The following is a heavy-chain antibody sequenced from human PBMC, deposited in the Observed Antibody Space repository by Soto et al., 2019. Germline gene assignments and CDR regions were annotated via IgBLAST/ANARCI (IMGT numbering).Heavy chain of an antibody. Sequence: PSETLSLTCSVSGGSISSSSYYWSWIRQPPGKGLEWIGYIYYSGSTNYNPSLKSRVTISVDTSKNQFSLKLSSVTAADTAVYYCASSSSWDTFDYWGQGTLVTVSS. CDR2: IYYSGST. J-gene: IGHJ4*02. CDR1: GGSISSSSYY. D-gene: IGHD6-13*01. V-gene: IGHV4-61*01. CDR3: ASSSSWDTFDY.